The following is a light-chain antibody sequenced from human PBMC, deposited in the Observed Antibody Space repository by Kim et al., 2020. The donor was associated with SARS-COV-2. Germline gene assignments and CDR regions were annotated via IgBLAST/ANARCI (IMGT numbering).Light chain of an antibody. Sequence: ASVGDRVTITCRASQSISSYLNWYQQKPGKAPKLLIYAASSLQSGVPSRFSGSGSGTDFTLTISSLQPEDFATYYCQQSYSTQYTFGQGTKLEI. CDR3: QQSYSTQYT. CDR1: QSISSY. V-gene: IGKV1-39*01. CDR2: AAS. J-gene: IGKJ2*01.